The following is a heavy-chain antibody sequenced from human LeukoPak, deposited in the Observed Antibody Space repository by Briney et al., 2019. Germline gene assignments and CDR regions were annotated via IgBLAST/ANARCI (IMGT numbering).Heavy chain of an antibody. J-gene: IGHJ6*02. D-gene: IGHD3-16*01. CDR2: ISYSGST. Sequence: SETLSLTCTVSGGSISSYYWSWIRQPPGKGLEWIGNISYSGSTNYNPSLKTRVTISVDTSKNQFSLKLSSVTAADTAVYYCARVDYDSYYYYYGMDVWGQGTTVTVSS. V-gene: IGHV4-59*08. CDR1: GGSISSYY. CDR3: ARVDYDSYYYYYGMDV.